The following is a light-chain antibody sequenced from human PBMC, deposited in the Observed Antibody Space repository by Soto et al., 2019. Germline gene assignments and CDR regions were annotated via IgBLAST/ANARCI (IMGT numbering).Light chain of an antibody. CDR3: SSFTSSITYV. CDR1: SSDVGGYNS. CDR2: DVT. Sequence: QSVLTQPASVSGSPGQSITISCTGTSSDVGGYNSVSWYRQDPGKAPKLIIYDVTYRPPGVSNRFSGSKSGNTASLTISGLQSEDEADYHCSSFTSSITYVFGTGTKVTVL. V-gene: IGLV2-14*01. J-gene: IGLJ1*01.